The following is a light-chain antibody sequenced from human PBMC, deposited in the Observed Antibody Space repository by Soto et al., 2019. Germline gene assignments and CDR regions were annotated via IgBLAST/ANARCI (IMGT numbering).Light chain of an antibody. CDR2: DAS. J-gene: IGKJ2*01. V-gene: IGKV3-11*01. Sequence: EIVLTQSPATLSLSPGERATLSCRVSQSVSSYLAWYQQKPGQAPRLLIYDASNRDTGIPARFSGSGSGTDFTLTISSLAPEDFAVYDCQQRSYWPPMYTFGQGTKLEIK. CDR3: QQRSYWPPMYT. CDR1: QSVSSY.